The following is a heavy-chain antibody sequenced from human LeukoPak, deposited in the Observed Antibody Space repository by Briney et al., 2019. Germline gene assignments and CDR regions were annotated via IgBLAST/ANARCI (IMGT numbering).Heavy chain of an antibody. D-gene: IGHD6-13*01. Sequence: GGSLRLSCAASGFTLSSYWMSWVRQAPGKGLEWVANIRQDGGEKYYVDSVKGRFTISRDNAKNSLYLEMNSLRAEDMAVYYCWGRVSDIWGQGTMVTVSS. CDR2: IRQDGGEK. J-gene: IGHJ3*02. CDR1: GFTLSSYW. V-gene: IGHV3-7*01. CDR3: WGRVSDI.